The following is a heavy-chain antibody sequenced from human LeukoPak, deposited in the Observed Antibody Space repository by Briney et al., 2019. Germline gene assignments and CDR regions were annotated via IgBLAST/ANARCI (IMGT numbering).Heavy chain of an antibody. CDR1: GYTFTSYY. CDR2: INPSGGST. Sequence: ASVKVSCKASGYTFTSYYMHWVRQAPGQGLEWMGIINPSGGSTSYAQKFQGRVTMTRDTSTSTVYMELSSLRSEDTAVYYCARDRPLTMIVVDPLDYWGQGTLVTVSS. D-gene: IGHD3-22*01. CDR3: ARDRPLTMIVVDPLDY. V-gene: IGHV1-46*01. J-gene: IGHJ4*02.